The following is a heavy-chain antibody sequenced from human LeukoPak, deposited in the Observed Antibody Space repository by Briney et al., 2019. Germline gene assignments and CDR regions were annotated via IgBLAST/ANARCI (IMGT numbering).Heavy chain of an antibody. J-gene: IGHJ4*02. D-gene: IGHD3-3*01. CDR1: GFTFSSYD. CDR2: IKGDGIST. V-gene: IGHV3-74*01. Sequence: PWGSLRLSCAASGFTFSSYDMHWVRHAPGQGLVWVSRIKGDGISTNYADSVKGRFTISRDIAKNTLYLQMNSLRAEDTGVYYCAKDHYWSIDYWGRGTLVTVSS. CDR3: AKDHYWSIDY.